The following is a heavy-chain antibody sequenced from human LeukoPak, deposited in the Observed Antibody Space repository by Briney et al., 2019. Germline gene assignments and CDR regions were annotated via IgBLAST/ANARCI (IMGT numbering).Heavy chain of an antibody. V-gene: IGHV4-39*01. CDR3: ASRSGSCWYYYYYGMDV. J-gene: IGHJ6*02. CDR2: IYYSGST. Sequence: SETLSLTCTVSGGSISSSSYYWGWIRQPPGKGLEWIGSIYYSGSTYYNPSLKSRVTISVDTSKNQFSLKLSSVTAADTAVYYCASRSGSCWYYYYYGMDVWGQGTTVTVSS. D-gene: IGHD6-19*01. CDR1: GGSISSSSYY.